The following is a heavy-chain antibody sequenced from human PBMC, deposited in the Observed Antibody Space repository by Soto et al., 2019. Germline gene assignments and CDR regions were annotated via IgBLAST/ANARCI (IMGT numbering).Heavy chain of an antibody. D-gene: IGHD7-27*01. J-gene: IGHJ6*03. CDR1: GYSFTSYW. Sequence: GESLKISCKGSGYSFTSYWIGWVRQMPGKGLEWMGIIYPGDSDTRYSPSFQGQVTISADKSISTAYLQWSSLKASDTAMYYCARHDWGWTRRDYYYYMDVWGQGTTVPVSS. CDR3: ARHDWGWTRRDYYYYMDV. V-gene: IGHV5-51*01. CDR2: IYPGDSDT.